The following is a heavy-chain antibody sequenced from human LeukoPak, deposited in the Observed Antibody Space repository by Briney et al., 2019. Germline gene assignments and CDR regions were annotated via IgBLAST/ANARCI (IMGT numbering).Heavy chain of an antibody. Sequence: GGSLRLSCAASGFTFSSFEMNWVRQAPGKGLEWLSYISSGGTTIYYSDSVRGRFTISRDNAKNSLYLQMNSLRAEDTAVYFCARDAIVDGRFDPWGQGTLVTVSS. J-gene: IGHJ5*02. V-gene: IGHV3-48*03. CDR2: ISSGGTTI. D-gene: IGHD2-21*01. CDR3: ARDAIVDGRFDP. CDR1: GFTFSSFE.